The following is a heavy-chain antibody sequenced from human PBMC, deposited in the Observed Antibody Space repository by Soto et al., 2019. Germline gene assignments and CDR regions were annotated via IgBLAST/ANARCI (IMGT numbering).Heavy chain of an antibody. CDR1: GFTFSSYS. J-gene: IGHJ6*03. D-gene: IGHD2-8*01. V-gene: IGHV3-48*01. CDR3: AREYCTNGVCYYYYYYMDV. CDR2: ISSSSTI. Sequence: GGSLRLSCAASGFTFSSYSMNWVRQAPGKGLEWVSYISSSSTIYYADSVKGRFTISRDNAKNSLYLQMNSLRAEDTAVYYCAREYCTNGVCYYYYYYMDVWGKGTTVTVSS.